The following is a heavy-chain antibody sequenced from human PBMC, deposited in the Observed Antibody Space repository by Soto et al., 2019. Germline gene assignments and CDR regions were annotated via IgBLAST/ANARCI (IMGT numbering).Heavy chain of an antibody. J-gene: IGHJ3*02. CDR3: ARRCYYDSSGTLADAFDI. CDR2: IYPGDSDT. Sequence: GESLKISCKGSGYSFTSYWIGWVRQMPGKGLEWMGIIYPGDSDTRYSPSFQGQVTISADKSISTAYLQWSSLKASDTAMYYCARRCYYDSSGTLADAFDIWGQGTMVTVSS. V-gene: IGHV5-51*01. CDR1: GYSFTSYW. D-gene: IGHD3-22*01.